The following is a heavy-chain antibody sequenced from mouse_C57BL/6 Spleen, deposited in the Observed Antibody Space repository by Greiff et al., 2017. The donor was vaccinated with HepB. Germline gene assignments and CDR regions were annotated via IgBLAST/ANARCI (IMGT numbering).Heavy chain of an antibody. V-gene: IGHV14-2*01. CDR2: IDPVDGET. D-gene: IGHD1-1*01. CDR3: ARSRDYYGSREYYFDY. J-gene: IGHJ2*01. CDR1: GFNIKDYY. Sequence: VQLKESGAELVKPGASVKLSCTASGFNIKDYYLHWVKQRTEQGLEWIGRIDPVDGETKYAPRFQGKATITADTSANTAYLQLSSLASEDTAVYYCARSRDYYGSREYYFDYWGQGTTRTVSS.